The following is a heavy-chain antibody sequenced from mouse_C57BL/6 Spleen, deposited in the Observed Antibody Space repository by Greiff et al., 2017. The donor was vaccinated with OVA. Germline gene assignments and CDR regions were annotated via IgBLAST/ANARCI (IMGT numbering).Heavy chain of an antibody. Sequence: VQLQQPGPELVKPGASVKLSCKASGYTFTSYWMHWVKQRPGQGLEWIGNINPSNGGTNYNEKFKSKATLTVDKYSSTAYMQLSSLTSADSAVYGCDRSDCDCDDYYAIDYWGQGTTVTVSS. CDR3: DRSDCDCDDYYAIDY. J-gene: IGHJ4*01. D-gene: IGHD2-4*01. CDR2: INPSNGGT. CDR1: GYTFTSYW. V-gene: IGHV1-53*01.